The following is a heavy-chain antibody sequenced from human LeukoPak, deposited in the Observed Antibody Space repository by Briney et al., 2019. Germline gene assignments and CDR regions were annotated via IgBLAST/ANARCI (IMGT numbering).Heavy chain of an antibody. D-gene: IGHD5-12*01. CDR1: GFTFNIFS. J-gene: IGHJ4*02. Sequence: SGGSLRLSCAASGFTFNIFSMNWVRQAPGKGLEWVSSISSSSGYIYYADSVKGRFTISRDNAKNSLYLQMNSLRAEDTAMYYCARDSGYDWGLLDYWGQGTLVTVSS. V-gene: IGHV3-21*01. CDR3: ARDSGYDWGLLDY. CDR2: ISSSSGYI.